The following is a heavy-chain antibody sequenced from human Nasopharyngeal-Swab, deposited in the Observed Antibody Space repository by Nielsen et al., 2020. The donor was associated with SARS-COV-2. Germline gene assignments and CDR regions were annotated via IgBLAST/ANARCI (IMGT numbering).Heavy chain of an antibody. Sequence: ASVKVSCKASGYIFTSYDISWVRQAREQGLEWMGWIGAYNGNTNYAQKFQDRVTMTTDTSTSTVYMELRSLRSDDTAVYYCARHGVAEDYWGQGTLVTVSS. D-gene: IGHD3-3*01. J-gene: IGHJ4*02. CDR1: GYIFTSYD. V-gene: IGHV1-18*01. CDR2: IGAYNGNT. CDR3: ARHGVAEDY.